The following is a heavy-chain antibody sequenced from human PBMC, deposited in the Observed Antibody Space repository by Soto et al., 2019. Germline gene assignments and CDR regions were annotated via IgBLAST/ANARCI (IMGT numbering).Heavy chain of an antibody. CDR1: AFSFSDYY. V-gene: IGHV3-11*01. CDR2: IGGSGTNI. J-gene: IGHJ4*02. CDR3: ARDRGAQISGITGVDY. Sequence: QVQLVESGGGLVKPGGSLRLSCAASAFSFSDYYMSWIRQAPWRGLEWVSYIGGSGTNIYYAQSVEGRFTISRDNAKNSLHLQMDSLRSWDTAVYYCARDRGAQISGITGVDYWGQGVLVTVSS. D-gene: IGHD2-8*02.